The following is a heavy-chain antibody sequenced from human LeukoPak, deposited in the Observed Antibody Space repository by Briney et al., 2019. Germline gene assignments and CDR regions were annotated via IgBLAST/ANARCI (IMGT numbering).Heavy chain of an antibody. D-gene: IGHD5-18*01. J-gene: IGHJ4*02. CDR3: ARNGRMHVDTAMVHLDY. Sequence: GGSLRLSCAASGFTFSSYWMHWVRQAPGKGLEWVSRISGDGSSTSYADSVKGRFTISRDNSKNTLYLQMNSMRAEDTAVYYCARNGRMHVDTAMVHLDYWGQGTLVTVSS. CDR2: ISGDGSST. V-gene: IGHV3-74*01. CDR1: GFTFSSYW.